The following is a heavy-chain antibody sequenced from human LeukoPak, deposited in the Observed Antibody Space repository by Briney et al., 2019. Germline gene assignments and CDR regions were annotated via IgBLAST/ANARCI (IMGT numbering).Heavy chain of an antibody. J-gene: IGHJ4*02. CDR3: AKDKISGVRGALDY. CDR1: GFTFDDHG. Sequence: GRSLRLSCAAFGFTFDDHGMHWVRQAPGKGLEWVSGISWNSGNIGYADSVKGRFTISRDNAKNSLYLQMNSLGAEDTAFYYCAKDKISGVRGALDYWGQGTLVTVSS. D-gene: IGHD3-10*01. CDR2: ISWNSGNI. V-gene: IGHV3-9*01.